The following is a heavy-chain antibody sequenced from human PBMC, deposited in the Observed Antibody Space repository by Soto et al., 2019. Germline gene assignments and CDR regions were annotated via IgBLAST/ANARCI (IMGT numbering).Heavy chain of an antibody. CDR1: GGSISSGGYY. J-gene: IGHJ6*02. CDR3: ARDLLDSQLLWFGELPPRYYYYYGMDV. D-gene: IGHD3-10*01. CDR2: IYYSGST. Sequence: SETLSLTCTVSGGSISSGGYYWSWIRQHPGKGLEWIGYIYYSGSTYYNPSLKSRVTISVDTSKNQFSLKLSSVTAADTAVYYCARDLLDSQLLWFGELPPRYYYYYGMDVWGQGTTVTVSS. V-gene: IGHV4-31*03.